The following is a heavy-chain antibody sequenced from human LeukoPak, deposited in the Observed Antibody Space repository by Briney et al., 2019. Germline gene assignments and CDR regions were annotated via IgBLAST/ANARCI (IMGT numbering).Heavy chain of an antibody. CDR2: IYPGDSDT. V-gene: IGHV5-51*04. Sequence: GESLKTSCRGSGYSSTSYWIGWLCQLPGKGLEGMEIIYPGDSDTRYSPSFKGEVPIPATKPTSNAHLHWSSLRLTDTARYYCARSVAGRWFRQPGEGGYFDYWGQGTLVTVSS. CDR1: GYSSTSYW. D-gene: IGHD7-27*01. CDR3: ARSVAGRWFRQPGEGGYFDY. J-gene: IGHJ4*02.